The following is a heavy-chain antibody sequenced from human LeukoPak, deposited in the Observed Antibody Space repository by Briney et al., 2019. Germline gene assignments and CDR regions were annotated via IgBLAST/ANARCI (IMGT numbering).Heavy chain of an antibody. V-gene: IGHV1-8*01. CDR2: MAPNSGST. CDR1: GDTLSSYD. Sequence: GASVKVSCKASGDTLSSYDFNWVRQAPGQGLEWMGWMAPNSGSTGYAQKFQGRVTMTRNTSTSTAYMGLSSLTSEDTAVYYCARSLPGIAAHWGQGTLVTVSS. CDR3: ARSLPGIAAH. D-gene: IGHD6-6*01. J-gene: IGHJ4*02.